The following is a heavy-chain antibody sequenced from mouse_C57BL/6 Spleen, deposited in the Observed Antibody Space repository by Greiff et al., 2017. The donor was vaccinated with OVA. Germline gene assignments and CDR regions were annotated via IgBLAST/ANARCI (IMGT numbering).Heavy chain of an antibody. Sequence: VQLQQSGAELVRPGASVKLSCTASGFNIKDDYMHWVKQRPEQGLEWIGWIDPENGDTEYASKFQGKATITADPSSNTAYLQLSSLTSEDTAVYYCTKEGGPEDYWGQGTTLTVSS. CDR1: GFNIKDDY. J-gene: IGHJ2*01. CDR3: TKEGGPEDY. CDR2: IDPENGDT. V-gene: IGHV14-4*01.